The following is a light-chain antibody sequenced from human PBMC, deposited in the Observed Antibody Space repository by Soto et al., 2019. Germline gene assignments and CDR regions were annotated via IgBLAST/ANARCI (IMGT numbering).Light chain of an antibody. J-gene: IGLJ2*01. CDR3: QSYDSSLSAVV. V-gene: IGLV1-40*01. CDR2: ANS. CDR1: SSHIGAASG. Sequence: QSGLTQPPSVSGAPGQRVTISCTGSSSHIGAASGVHWYQHLPGTAPKLLIYANSNRPSGVPDRFSGSKSGTSASLAITGLQAEDEADYYCQSYDSSLSAVVFGGGTKVTVL.